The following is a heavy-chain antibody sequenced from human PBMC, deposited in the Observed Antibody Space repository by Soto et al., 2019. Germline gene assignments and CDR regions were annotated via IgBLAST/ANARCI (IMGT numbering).Heavy chain of an antibody. CDR1: GFTFSSYT. V-gene: IGHV3-48*02. J-gene: IGHJ6*02. CDR2: ITSSSSTI. Sequence: EVQLVESGGGLVQPGGSLRLSCAASGFTFSSYTMNWVRQAPGKGLEWVSYITSSSSTIYYADSVKGRFTISRDNAKNSLYLQMNSLRDEDTAVYYWARTLAAAAYYHYYGMDVWGQGTTVTVSS. D-gene: IGHD6-13*01. CDR3: ARTLAAAAYYHYYGMDV.